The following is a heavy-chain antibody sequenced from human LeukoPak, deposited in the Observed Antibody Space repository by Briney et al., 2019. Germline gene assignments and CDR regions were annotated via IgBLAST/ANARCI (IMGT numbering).Heavy chain of an antibody. Sequence: ASVKVSCKTSGYTFTAYYRHWVRQAPGQGLEWMGWINPTSGGTNYAQNFQGRVTMTRDTSITTTYMELSSLTSDDTAVYFCARGNSWYFDYWGQGTLVTVSS. V-gene: IGHV1-2*02. D-gene: IGHD5-24*01. CDR3: ARGNSWYFDY. CDR1: GYTFTAYY. CDR2: INPTSGGT. J-gene: IGHJ4*02.